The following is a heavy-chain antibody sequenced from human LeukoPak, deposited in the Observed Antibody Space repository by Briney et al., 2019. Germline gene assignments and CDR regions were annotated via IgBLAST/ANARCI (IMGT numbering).Heavy chain of an antibody. V-gene: IGHV3-74*01. CDR1: GFTLSGYW. CDR2: MNSDGTVT. D-gene: IGHD2-21*01. J-gene: IGHJ4*02. Sequence: GGSLRLSCAASGFTLSGYWMHWVRQAPGEGLVWVSRMNSDGTVTTYADSVRGRFTISRDDAKNTLYLQMSSLRAEDTAVYYCARYVVASACFDSWGQGTPVTVSS. CDR3: ARYVVASACFDS.